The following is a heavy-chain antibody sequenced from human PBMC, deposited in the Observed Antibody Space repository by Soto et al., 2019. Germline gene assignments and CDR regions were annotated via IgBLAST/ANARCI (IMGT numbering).Heavy chain of an antibody. CDR3: ARGVPGYSYYYSRMDV. CDR1: EFDSVDYG. D-gene: IGHD5-18*01. J-gene: IGHJ6*02. V-gene: IGHV3-74*01. Sequence: GRLLRHRCAAVEFDSVDYGRHWVSQAKGKGLVWVSRINTDGSSTSYADSLKGRFTISRDNAKNMLYLQMNSLRAEDTAVYYCARGVPGYSYYYSRMDVWVHRTTVTVSS. CDR2: INTDGSST.